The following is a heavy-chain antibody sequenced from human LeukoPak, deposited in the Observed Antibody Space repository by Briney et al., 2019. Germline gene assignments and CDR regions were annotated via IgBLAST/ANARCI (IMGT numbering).Heavy chain of an antibody. V-gene: IGHV4-34*01. CDR1: GGSFSGYY. CDR2: INHSGST. J-gene: IGHJ4*02. Sequence: SETLSLTCAVYGGSFSGYYWSWIRQPPGKGLEWIGEINHSGSTNYNPSLKSRATISVDTSKNQFSLKLSSVTAADTAVYYCASGKVEMATQSQFDYWGQGTLVTVSS. CDR3: ASGKVEMATQSQFDY. D-gene: IGHD5-24*01.